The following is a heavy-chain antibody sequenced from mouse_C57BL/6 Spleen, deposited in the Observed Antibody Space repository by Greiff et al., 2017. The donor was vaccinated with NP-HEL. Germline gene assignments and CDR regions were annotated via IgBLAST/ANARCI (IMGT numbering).Heavy chain of an antibody. V-gene: IGHV1-81*01. CDR1: GYTFTSYG. Sequence: VQLQESGAELARPGASVKLSCKASGYTFTSYGISWVKQRTGQGLEWIGEIYPRSGNTYYNEKFKGKATLTADKSSSTGYMELRSLTSEDSAVYICARWDYYGSSHYYAMDYWGQGTSVTVSS. J-gene: IGHJ4*01. D-gene: IGHD1-1*01. CDR3: ARWDYYGSSHYYAMDY. CDR2: IYPRSGNT.